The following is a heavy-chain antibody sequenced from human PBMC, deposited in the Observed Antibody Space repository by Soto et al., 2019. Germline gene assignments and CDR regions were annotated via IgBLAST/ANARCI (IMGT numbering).Heavy chain of an antibody. CDR2: ISGSGGST. CDR1: GFTFSTYA. D-gene: IGHD3-22*01. Sequence: EVQLLESGGGLVQPGGSLRLSCAASGFTFSTYAMSWVRQAPGKGLEWVSAISGSGGSTYYADSVKGRFTISRDNSKNPLYLQMNSLRAEDTAVYYCAKGSIIVVVAGVYYWGQGTLVTVSS. V-gene: IGHV3-23*01. J-gene: IGHJ4*02. CDR3: AKGSIIVVVAGVYY.